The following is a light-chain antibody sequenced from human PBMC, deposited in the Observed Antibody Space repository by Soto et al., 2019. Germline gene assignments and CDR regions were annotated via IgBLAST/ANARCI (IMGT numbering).Light chain of an antibody. CDR1: QSISSY. V-gene: IGKV1-39*01. CDR3: QQSYSTPRT. CDR2: AAS. J-gene: IGKJ1*01. Sequence: IQVTQAPSSLSASGGVRPTLTCGASQSISSYLNWYQQKPGKAPKLLIYAASSLQSGVPSRFSGSGSGTDFTLTISSLQPEDFATYYCQQSYSTPRTFGQGTEVDIK.